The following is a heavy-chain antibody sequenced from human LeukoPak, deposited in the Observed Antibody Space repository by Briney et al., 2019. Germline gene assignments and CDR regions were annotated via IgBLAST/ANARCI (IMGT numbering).Heavy chain of an antibody. CDR1: GGSLSGYY. V-gene: IGHV4-34*01. J-gene: IGHJ4*02. CDR3: ARGLGYGDYVPNY. CDR2: INHSGST. Sequence: WEALSLTGAVYGGSLSGYYWSWIRQPPGKGLEWIGEINHSGSTNYNPSLKSRVTILVDTSKNQFSLKLSSVTAADTAVYYCARGLGYGDYVPNYWGQGTLVTVSS. D-gene: IGHD4-17*01.